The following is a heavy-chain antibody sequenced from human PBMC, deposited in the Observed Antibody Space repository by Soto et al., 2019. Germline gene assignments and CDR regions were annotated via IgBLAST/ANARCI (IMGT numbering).Heavy chain of an antibody. D-gene: IGHD6-19*01. CDR2: FDPEDGET. J-gene: IGHJ4*02. CDR1: GYTLTELS. V-gene: IGHV1-24*01. Sequence: VASVKVSCKVSGYTLTELSMHWVRQAPGKGLEWMGGFDPEDGETIYAQKFQGRVTMTEDTSTDTAYMELSSLRSEDTAVYYCATLFLYSSGWYDTDYWGQGTLVTVSS. CDR3: ATLFLYSSGWYDTDY.